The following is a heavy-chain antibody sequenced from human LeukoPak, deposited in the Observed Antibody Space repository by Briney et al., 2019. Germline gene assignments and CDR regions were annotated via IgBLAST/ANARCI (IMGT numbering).Heavy chain of an antibody. J-gene: IGHJ6*03. D-gene: IGHD4-17*01. CDR3: ARTRPQDYGTSYMDV. CDR1: GGSISSYY. V-gene: IGHV4-59*08. Sequence: PSETLSLTCTVSGGSISSYYWSWIRQTPGKGLEWIGFIFHSGTTDYNPSLQSRATISIDTSRKSFSLKLLSVTAADTAVYYCARTRPQDYGTSYMDVWGTGATVTVSS. CDR2: IFHSGTT.